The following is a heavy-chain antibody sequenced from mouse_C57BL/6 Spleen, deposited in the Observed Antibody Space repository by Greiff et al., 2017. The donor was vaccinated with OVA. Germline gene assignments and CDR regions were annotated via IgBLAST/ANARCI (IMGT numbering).Heavy chain of an antibody. J-gene: IGHJ2*01. CDR2: ISDGGSYT. V-gene: IGHV5-4*01. CDR1: GFTFSSYA. CDR3: AREDYYGSSYGRYYFDY. Sequence: EVKLMESGGGLVKPGGSLKLSCAASGFTFSSYAMSWVRQTPEKRLEWVATISDGGSYTYYPDTVQGRFTISRDNAKNNLYLQMSHLKSEDTAMYYCAREDYYGSSYGRYYFDYWGQGTTRTVSS. D-gene: IGHD1-1*01.